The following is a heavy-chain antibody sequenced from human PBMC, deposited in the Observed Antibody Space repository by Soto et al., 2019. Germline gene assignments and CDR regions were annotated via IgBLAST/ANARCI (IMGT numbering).Heavy chain of an antibody. Sequence: LETLSLTCTVSGGYISSYYWSWIRKPPGKGLEWTGYIYESGSTDYNPALKSRVTISVDASKNQCSLKLRSVSAADTAVYYCARVSWDAVHYYNDMDIWGKATTVTVSS. CDR3: ARVSWDAVHYYNDMDI. D-gene: IGHD2-15*01. CDR2: IYESGST. J-gene: IGHJ6*03. CDR1: GGYISSYY. V-gene: IGHV4-59*01.